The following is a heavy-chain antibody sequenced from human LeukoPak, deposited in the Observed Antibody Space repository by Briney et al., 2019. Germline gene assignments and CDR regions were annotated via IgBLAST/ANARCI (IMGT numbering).Heavy chain of an antibody. CDR1: GGSVSSGSYY. V-gene: IGHV4-61*01. J-gene: IGHJ5*02. Sequence: SETLSLTCTVSGGSVSSGSYYWSWIRQPPGKGLEWIGYIYYSGSTNYNPSLKSRVSISVDTPKNQFSLKLRSVTAADTAVYYCARDEAVADTGGFDPWGQGTLVIVSS. D-gene: IGHD6-19*01. CDR2: IYYSGST. CDR3: ARDEAVADTGGFDP.